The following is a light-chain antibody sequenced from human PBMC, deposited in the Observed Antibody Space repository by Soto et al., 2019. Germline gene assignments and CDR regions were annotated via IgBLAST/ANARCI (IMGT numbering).Light chain of an antibody. Sequence: QSVLTQPASVSGSPGQSITISCTGTSSDVGVYNYVSWYQQHPGKAPQLMIYAVSNRPSGVSNRFSGSESGNTASLTISGLQAEDEADYYCSSYTGSTLVFGGGTKLTVL. CDR1: SSDVGVYNY. V-gene: IGLV2-14*01. J-gene: IGLJ3*02. CDR2: AVS. CDR3: SSYTGSTLV.